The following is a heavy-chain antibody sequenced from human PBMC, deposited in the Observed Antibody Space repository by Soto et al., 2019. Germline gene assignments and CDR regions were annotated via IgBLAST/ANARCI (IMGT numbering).Heavy chain of an antibody. D-gene: IGHD3-3*01. Sequence: PGGSLRLSCAASGFTFSNAWMSWVRQAPGKGLEWVGRIKSKTDGGTTDYAAPVKGRFTISRDDSKNTLYLQMNSLKTEDTAVYYCTTVLRFLEWLETFDIWGQGTMVTVSS. J-gene: IGHJ3*02. CDR3: TTVLRFLEWLETFDI. CDR2: IKSKTDGGTT. V-gene: IGHV3-15*01. CDR1: GFTFSNAW.